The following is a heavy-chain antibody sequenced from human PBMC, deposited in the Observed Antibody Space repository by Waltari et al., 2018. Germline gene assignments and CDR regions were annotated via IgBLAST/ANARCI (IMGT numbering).Heavy chain of an antibody. Sequence: QLQLQESGPGAVKPSETLSLTCTVSGGSISISSHYWDWIRQPPGKGLEWIGSIYYNGRTYYNSSLKTRVSMSVDTSRNQFSLNLNSVTAADTAVYYCARGGAPDGWFDPWGERTLVNVSS. CDR2: IYYNGRT. J-gene: IGHJ5*02. V-gene: IGHV4-39*07. CDR3: ARGGAPDGWFDP. CDR1: GGSISISSHY.